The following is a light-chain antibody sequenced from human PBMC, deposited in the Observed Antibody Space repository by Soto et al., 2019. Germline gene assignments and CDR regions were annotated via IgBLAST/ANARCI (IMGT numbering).Light chain of an antibody. CDR3: QQAHNRPS. V-gene: IGKV3D-15*01. J-gene: IGKJ3*01. CDR1: QRISTN. Sequence: IVMTQSPDTLSVSPGEGATLSCRASQRISTNLAWYQQRPGQAPRLLIYDASTRATGIPARFSGSGSGTEFTLTISSLQSEDSAVYDCQQAHNRPSFGPGTKVEIK. CDR2: DAS.